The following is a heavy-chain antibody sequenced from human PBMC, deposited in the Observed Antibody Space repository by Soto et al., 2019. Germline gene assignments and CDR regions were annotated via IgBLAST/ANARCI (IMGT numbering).Heavy chain of an antibody. V-gene: IGHV4-59*01. CDR2: IYYSGST. J-gene: IGHJ4*02. Sequence: PSETLSLTCTVSGGSISSYYWSWIRQPPGKGLEWIGYIYYSGSTNYNPSLKSRVTISVDTSKNQFSLKLSSVTAADTAVYYCARLNLGVPDYWGQGTLVTVSS. D-gene: IGHD3-3*01. CDR1: GGSISSYY. CDR3: ARLNLGVPDY.